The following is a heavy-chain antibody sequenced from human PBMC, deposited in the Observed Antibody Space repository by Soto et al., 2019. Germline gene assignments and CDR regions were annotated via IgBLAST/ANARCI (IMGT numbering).Heavy chain of an antibody. Sequence: PSETLSLTCAVYGGSGGSFSGYYWSWIRQPPGKGLEWIGEINHSGSTNYNPSLKSRVTISVDTSKNQFSLKLSSVTAADTAVYYCAREFKSYSSPPGPLEYWGLGTLVTVSS. CDR3: AREFKSYSSPPGPLEY. J-gene: IGHJ4*02. CDR2: INHSGST. CDR1: GGSGGSFSGYY. V-gene: IGHV4-34*01. D-gene: IGHD6-13*01.